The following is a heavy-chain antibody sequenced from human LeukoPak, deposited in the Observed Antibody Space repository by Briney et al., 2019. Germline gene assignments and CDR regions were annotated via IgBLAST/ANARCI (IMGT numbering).Heavy chain of an antibody. CDR2: INPSGGST. D-gene: IGHD6-19*01. Sequence: ASVKVSCKASGYTFTSYDINWVRQATGQGLEWMGIINPSGGSTSYAQKFQGRVTMTRDTSTSTVYMELSSLRSEDTAVYYCARDSSGWSLDDYWGQGTLVTVSS. CDR1: GYTFTSYD. CDR3: ARDSSGWSLDDY. V-gene: IGHV1-46*01. J-gene: IGHJ4*02.